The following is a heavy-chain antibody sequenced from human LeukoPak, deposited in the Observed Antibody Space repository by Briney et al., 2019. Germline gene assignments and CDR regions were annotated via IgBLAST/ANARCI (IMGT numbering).Heavy chain of an antibody. J-gene: IGHJ4*02. D-gene: IGHD6-19*01. V-gene: IGHV3-64*01. CDR3: ARDAVGYSSGWYKNYFDY. Sequence: PGGSLRLSCAASGFTFSSYAMHWVRQAPGKGLEYVSAISSNGGSTYYANSVKGRFTISRDNSKNTLYLQMGSLRAEDMAVYYCARDAVGYSSGWYKNYFDYWGQGTLVTVSS. CDR1: GFTFSSYA. CDR2: ISSNGGST.